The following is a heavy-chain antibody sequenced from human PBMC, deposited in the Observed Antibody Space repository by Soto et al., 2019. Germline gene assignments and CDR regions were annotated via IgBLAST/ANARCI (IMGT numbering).Heavy chain of an antibody. D-gene: IGHD4-17*01. CDR1: GGSISSGGYY. CDR2: IYYSGST. CDR3: ARLTTVTADYYYGRDV. J-gene: IGHJ6*02. V-gene: IGHV4-31*03. Sequence: QVQLQESGPGLVKPSQTLSLTCTVSGGSISSGGYYWSWIRQHPGKGLEWIGYIYYSGSTYYNPSLQSRVTISVDTSKNHVSLNLSSVTAADTAVYYCARLTTVTADYYYGRDVWGQGTTVTVSS.